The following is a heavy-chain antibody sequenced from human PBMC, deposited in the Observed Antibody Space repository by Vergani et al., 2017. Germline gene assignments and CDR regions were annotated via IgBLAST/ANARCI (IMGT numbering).Heavy chain of an antibody. J-gene: IGHJ5*02. CDR3: ARGCRFDSDDSSGYDDWFDP. CDR2: ISWNSGSI. CDR1: GFTFDDYA. V-gene: IGHV3-9*01. Sequence: EVQLVESGGGLVQPGRSLRLSCAASGFTFDDYAMHWVRQAPGKGLEWVSGISWNSGSIGYADSVKGRFTISRDNAKNTLYLQMNSLRAEDTAVYYCARGCRFDSDDSSGYDDWFDPWGQGTLVTVSS. D-gene: IGHD3-22*01.